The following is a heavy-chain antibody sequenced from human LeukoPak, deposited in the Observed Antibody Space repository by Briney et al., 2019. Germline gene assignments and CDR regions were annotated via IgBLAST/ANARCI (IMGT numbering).Heavy chain of an antibody. V-gene: IGHV4-39*01. Sequence: SETLSLTCTVSGGSISSSSYYWGWIRQPPGKGLEWIGSIYYSGSTYYNPSLKSRVTISVDTSKNQFSLKLSSVTAADTAVYYCARGLLRGPNFYWGQGTLVTVSS. CDR2: IYYSGST. D-gene: IGHD1-1*01. CDR3: ARGLLRGPNFY. J-gene: IGHJ4*02. CDR1: GGSISSSSYY.